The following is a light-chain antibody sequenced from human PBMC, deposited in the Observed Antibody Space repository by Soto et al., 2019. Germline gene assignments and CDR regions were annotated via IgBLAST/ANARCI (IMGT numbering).Light chain of an antibody. CDR1: PGVSSN. Sequence: EVVMTQSPATLSVSPGEIATLSCRARPGVSSNFAWYQQKPGQAPRLLLFGASNRATGIPARFSGSGSGTEFTLTISSLQSEDFAVYFCQQYDNWPPLTFGGGTKVEIK. V-gene: IGKV3-15*01. CDR3: QQYDNWPPLT. CDR2: GAS. J-gene: IGKJ4*01.